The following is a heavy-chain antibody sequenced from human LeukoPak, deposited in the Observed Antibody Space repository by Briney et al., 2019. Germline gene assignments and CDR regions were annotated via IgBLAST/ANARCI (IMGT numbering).Heavy chain of an antibody. CDR2: IYNSGTT. Sequence: SETLSLTCAVSGGSISDFSWNWIRQPAGKGLEWIGHIYNSGTTNYNPSLKSRVTMSADTSKNQFSLKVTSMTAADTAVYYCARSATAADDAFDIWGQGTRVIVSS. CDR1: GGSISDFS. V-gene: IGHV4-4*07. CDR3: ARSATAADDAFDI. J-gene: IGHJ3*02. D-gene: IGHD6-13*01.